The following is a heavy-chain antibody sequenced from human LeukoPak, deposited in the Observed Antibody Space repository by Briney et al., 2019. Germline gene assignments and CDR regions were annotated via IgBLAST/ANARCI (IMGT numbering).Heavy chain of an antibody. CDR2: ISYDGSNK. J-gene: IGHJ4*02. D-gene: IGHD3-10*01. Sequence: PGRSLRLSCAASGFTFSSYGMHWVRQAPGKGLEWVAVISYDGSNKYYAVSVKGRYTISRDNSKNTLYLQMNSLRAEDTAVYYCATDHPVLLWFGEFSQTFDYWGQGTLVTVSS. V-gene: IGHV3-30*03. CDR3: ATDHPVLLWFGEFSQTFDY. CDR1: GFTFSSYG.